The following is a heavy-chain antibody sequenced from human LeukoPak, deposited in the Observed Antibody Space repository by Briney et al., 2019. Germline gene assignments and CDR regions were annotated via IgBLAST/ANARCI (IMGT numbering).Heavy chain of an antibody. J-gene: IGHJ4*02. V-gene: IGHV5-51*01. D-gene: IGHD5-12*01. CDR1: GYNLTRYW. CDR2: LYPRDSDT. CDR3: ARQMGVASRKNYFDS. Sequence: GESLKISCQASGYNLTRYWIGWMRQMPGKGLEWMGLLYPRDSDTRYSPSFQGQVTFSADNSINTAYLQWSSLRASDTAIYYCARQMGVASRKNYFDSWGQGTLVTVSA.